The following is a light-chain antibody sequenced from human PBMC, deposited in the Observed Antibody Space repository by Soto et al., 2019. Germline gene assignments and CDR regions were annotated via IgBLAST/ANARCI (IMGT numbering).Light chain of an antibody. CDR2: AAS. Sequence: DIQMTQSPSSLSASVGDRVTITCRASQSISNYLNWYQQKPGKAPKLLIYAASSLQSGVPSRFSGSGSGTDFTLTISSLQPEDFATYSCQQSYRTPQTFGQGTKVEIK. CDR1: QSISNY. V-gene: IGKV1-39*01. CDR3: QQSYRTPQT. J-gene: IGKJ1*01.